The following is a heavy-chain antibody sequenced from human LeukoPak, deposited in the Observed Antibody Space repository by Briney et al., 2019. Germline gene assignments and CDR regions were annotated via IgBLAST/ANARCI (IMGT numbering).Heavy chain of an antibody. CDR2: INSDGSIA. D-gene: IGHD6-6*01. V-gene: IGHV3-74*01. J-gene: IGHJ5*02. CDR1: GFTFSSYW. CDR3: ARSSFQPAS. Sequence: GGSLRLSCAASGFTFSSYWMHWVRQAPGKGLVWVSRINSDGSIATYGDSVKGRFTTSRDNAKNTLYLQMDSLRADDTAVYYCARSSFQPASWGQGTLVTVSS.